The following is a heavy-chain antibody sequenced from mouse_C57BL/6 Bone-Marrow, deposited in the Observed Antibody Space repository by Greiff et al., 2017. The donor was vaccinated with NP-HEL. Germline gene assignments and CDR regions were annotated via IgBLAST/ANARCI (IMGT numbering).Heavy chain of an antibody. J-gene: IGHJ2*01. D-gene: IGHD1-1*01. Sequence: EVKLMESGGGLVQPGGSMKLSCVASGFTFSNYWMNWVRQSPEKGLEWVAQIRLKSDNYATHYAESVKGRFTISRDDSKSSVYLQMNNLRAEDTGIYYCTGYYYGSSLRFDYWGQGTTLTVSS. V-gene: IGHV6-3*01. CDR1: GFTFSNYW. CDR2: IRLKSDNYAT. CDR3: TGYYYGSSLRFDY.